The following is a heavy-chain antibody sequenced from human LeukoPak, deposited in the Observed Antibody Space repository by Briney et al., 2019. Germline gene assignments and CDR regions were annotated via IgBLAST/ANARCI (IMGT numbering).Heavy chain of an antibody. CDR2: IIPIFGTA. CDR3: ARSKALTIPYMDV. D-gene: IGHD3-3*01. V-gene: IGHV1-69*05. J-gene: IGHJ6*03. CDR1: GGTFSTYA. Sequence: ASVKVSCKTSGGTFSTYAISWVRQAPGQGLEWMGGIIPIFGTANYAQKFQGRVTITTDESTSTAYMELSSLRSEDTAVYHCARSKALTIPYMDVWGKGTTVTVSS.